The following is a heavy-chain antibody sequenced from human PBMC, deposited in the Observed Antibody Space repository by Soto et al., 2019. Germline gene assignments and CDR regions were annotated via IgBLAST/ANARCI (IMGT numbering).Heavy chain of an antibody. CDR1: GYTFTSYD. CDR3: ARGPGDYGDYVDY. V-gene: IGHV1-8*01. J-gene: IGHJ4*02. CDR2: MNPNSGNT. D-gene: IGHD4-17*01. Sequence: QVQLVQSGAEVKKPGASVKVSCKASGYTFTSYDINWVRQATGQGLEWMGWMNPNSGNTGYAQKFQGRVTMTRNTSISTAYKELGRLRSEDTAVYYGARGPGDYGDYVDYWGQGTLVTVSS.